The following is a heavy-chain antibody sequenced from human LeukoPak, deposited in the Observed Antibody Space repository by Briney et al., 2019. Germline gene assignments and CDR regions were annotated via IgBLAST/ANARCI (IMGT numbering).Heavy chain of an antibody. CDR1: GYTFTSYY. D-gene: IGHD2-2*01. Sequence: ASVKVPCKASGYTFTSYYMHWVRQAPGQGLEWMGIINPSGGSTSYAQKFQGRVTITRDTSASTAYMELSSLRSEDTAVYYCARGGRYCSSTSCYNWFDPWGQGTLVTVSS. V-gene: IGHV1-46*01. CDR2: INPSGGST. J-gene: IGHJ5*02. CDR3: ARGGRYCSSTSCYNWFDP.